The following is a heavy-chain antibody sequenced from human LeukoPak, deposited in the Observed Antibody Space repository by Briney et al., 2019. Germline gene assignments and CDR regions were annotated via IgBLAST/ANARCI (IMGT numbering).Heavy chain of an antibody. Sequence: GSLRLSCAGSGFIFSRHSMNWVRQAPGKGLEWVSSISTSSSYIYYADSVKGRFTISRDNAKNSLYLQMNSLRAEDTAVYYCAKDSSGYRVSHYYMDVWGKGTTVTVSS. D-gene: IGHD3-22*01. CDR2: ISTSSSYI. V-gene: IGHV3-21*01. CDR3: AKDSSGYRVSHYYMDV. CDR1: GFIFSRHS. J-gene: IGHJ6*03.